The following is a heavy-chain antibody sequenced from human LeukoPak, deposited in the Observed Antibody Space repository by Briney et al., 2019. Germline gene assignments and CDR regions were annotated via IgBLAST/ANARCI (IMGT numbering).Heavy chain of an antibody. CDR1: GGTFSSYA. Sequence: ASVKVSCKASGGTFSSYAISWVRQAPGQGLEWMGWISAYNGNTNYAQKLQGRVTMTTGTSTSTAYMELRSLRSDDTAVYYCARDGVYYDFWSGYSFDYWGQGTLVTVSS. J-gene: IGHJ4*02. D-gene: IGHD3-3*01. CDR3: ARDGVYYDFWSGYSFDY. CDR2: ISAYNGNT. V-gene: IGHV1-18*01.